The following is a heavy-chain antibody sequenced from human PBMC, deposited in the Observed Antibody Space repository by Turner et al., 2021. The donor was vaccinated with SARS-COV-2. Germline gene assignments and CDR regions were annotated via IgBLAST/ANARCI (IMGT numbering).Heavy chain of an antibody. V-gene: IGHV3-30*03. CDR2: ISYDGSDK. CDR1: VFTFSSAG. Sequence: QVQLVETGGVVVPPGRSLRLPCSASVFTFSSAGMHWVSQAPGKGLEWGAVISYDGSDKYYADSVKGRFTISRDNSKNTLYLQMNSLRAEDTAVYYCARDGSGYYDSSGLLDYWGQGTLVTVSS. J-gene: IGHJ4*02. D-gene: IGHD3-22*01. CDR3: ARDGSGYYDSSGLLDY.